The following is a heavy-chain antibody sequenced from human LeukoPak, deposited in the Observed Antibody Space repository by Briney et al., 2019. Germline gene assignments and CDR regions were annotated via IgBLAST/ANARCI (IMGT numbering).Heavy chain of an antibody. D-gene: IGHD1-1*01. Sequence: PGRSLRLSRAASGFTFSSYGMHWVRQAPGKRLEWVAVISYDGSNKYYADSVKGRFTISRDNSKNTLYLQMNSLRAEDTAVYYCAKAHNWNDYFDAFDIWGQGTMVTVSS. CDR1: GFTFSSYG. CDR3: AKAHNWNDYFDAFDI. CDR2: ISYDGSNK. J-gene: IGHJ3*02. V-gene: IGHV3-30*18.